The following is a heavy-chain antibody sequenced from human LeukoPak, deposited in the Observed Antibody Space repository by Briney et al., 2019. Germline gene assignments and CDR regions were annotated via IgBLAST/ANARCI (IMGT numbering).Heavy chain of an antibody. CDR3: ARGRYSSGWSYMDV. CDR2: ISYDGSKK. V-gene: IGHV3-30*04. Sequence: PGGSLRLSCAASGFTFSNYAMHWVRQAPGKGLEWVAVISYDGSKKYYADSVKGRFTISRDNSKNTLYLQMDSLRAEDTAVYYCARGRYSSGWSYMDVWGKGTTVTVSS. CDR1: GFTFSNYA. J-gene: IGHJ6*03. D-gene: IGHD6-19*01.